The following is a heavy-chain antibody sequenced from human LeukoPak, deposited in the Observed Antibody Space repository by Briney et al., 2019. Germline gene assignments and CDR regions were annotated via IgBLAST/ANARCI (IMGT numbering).Heavy chain of an antibody. D-gene: IGHD6-13*01. CDR1: GGSISSGGYS. Sequence: SETLSLTCAVSGGSISSGGYSWSWIRQPPGKGLEWIGYIYHSGSTYYNPPLKSRVTISVDRSKNQFSLKLSSVTAADTAVYYCARRDSSRACLDVWGKGTTVTVSS. CDR3: ARRDSSRACLDV. J-gene: IGHJ6*04. CDR2: IYHSGST. V-gene: IGHV4-30-2*01.